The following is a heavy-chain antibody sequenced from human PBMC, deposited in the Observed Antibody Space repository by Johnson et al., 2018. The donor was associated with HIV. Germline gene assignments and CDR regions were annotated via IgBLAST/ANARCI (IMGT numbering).Heavy chain of an antibody. CDR1: GFTFSSYA. CDR2: ISYDGSNK. D-gene: IGHD7-27*01. J-gene: IGHJ3*02. Sequence: QVQLVESGGGVVQPGRSLRLSCAASGFTFSSYAMHWVRQAPGKGLEWVAVISYDGSNKYYADSVKGRFTISRDNSKNTLYLQMNSLRAEDTAVYYCARESALTGGSLGFDIWGQGTMVTVSS. V-gene: IGHV3-30*04. CDR3: ARESALTGGSLGFDI.